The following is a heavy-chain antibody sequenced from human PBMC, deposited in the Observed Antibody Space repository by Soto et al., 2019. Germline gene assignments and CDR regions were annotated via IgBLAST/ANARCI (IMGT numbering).Heavy chain of an antibody. CDR1: CYTFTNYD. Sequence: ASVKVSFKASCYTFTNYDIHWVRQAPGQGLEWTGWISPLKGNTKYAQKVQGRVSVTTDTSTNTVYMELSGLRYDDTALYYCARSGEHPFDFWGQGTLVTVSS. CDR2: ISPLKGNT. V-gene: IGHV1-18*01. CDR3: ARSGEHPFDF. J-gene: IGHJ4*02. D-gene: IGHD6-25*01.